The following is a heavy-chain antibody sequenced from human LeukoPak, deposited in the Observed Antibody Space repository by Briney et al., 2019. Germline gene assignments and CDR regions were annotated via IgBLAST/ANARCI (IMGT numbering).Heavy chain of an antibody. CDR2: IYYSGST. V-gene: IGHV4-59*12. J-gene: IGHJ2*01. CDR3: ARDPVTKNAGWYFDL. D-gene: IGHD1-1*01. CDR1: GGSISSYY. Sequence: SETLSLTCTVSGGSISSYYWSWIRQPPGKGLEWIGYIYYSGSTNYNPSLKSRVTISVDTSKNQVSLQLNSVTPEDTAVYYCARDPVTKNAGWYFDLWGRGTSVTLST.